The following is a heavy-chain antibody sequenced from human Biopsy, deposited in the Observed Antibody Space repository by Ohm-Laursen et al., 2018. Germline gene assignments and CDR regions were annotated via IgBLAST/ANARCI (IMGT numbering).Heavy chain of an antibody. D-gene: IGHD3-9*01. Sequence: SDTLSLTCTVSGTSLSNFYWSWIRQPAGKGLEWIGRIFPTGITNYNPSLKSRVTMSVDTSKNEFSLRLTSVTAADTAVYYCVRGSLKMDYWGQGTLVTVSS. V-gene: IGHV4-4*07. CDR1: GTSLSNFY. CDR2: IFPTGIT. J-gene: IGHJ4*02. CDR3: VRGSLKMDY.